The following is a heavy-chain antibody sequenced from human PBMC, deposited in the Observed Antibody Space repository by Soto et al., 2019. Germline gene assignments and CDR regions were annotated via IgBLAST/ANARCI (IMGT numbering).Heavy chain of an antibody. D-gene: IGHD6-6*01. Sequence: QVHLVQSGAEVKKPGASVKVSCKGSGYGFTTYGITWVRQAPGQGLEWMAWISAHNGNTNYAQKLQGRVTGTRDTSTSTAYMELRSLRSDDTAVYYCARGRDGDYWGQGALVTVSS. V-gene: IGHV1-18*01. J-gene: IGHJ4*02. CDR2: ISAHNGNT. CDR3: ARGRDGDY. CDR1: GYGFTTYG.